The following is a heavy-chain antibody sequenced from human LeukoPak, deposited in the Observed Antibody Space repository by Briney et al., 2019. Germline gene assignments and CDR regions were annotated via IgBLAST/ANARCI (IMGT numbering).Heavy chain of an antibody. CDR2: IYYSGST. D-gene: IGHD2-15*01. CDR3: ARHGESGCSGGSCYSGFYFDY. CDR1: GGSISSYY. V-gene: IGHV4-59*08. J-gene: IGHJ4*02. Sequence: PSETLSLTCTVSGGSISSYYWSWIRQPPGKGLEWIGYIYYSGSTNYNPSLKSRVTISVDTSKNQFSLKLSSVTAADTAVYYCARHGESGCSGGSCYSGFYFDYWGQGTLVTVSS.